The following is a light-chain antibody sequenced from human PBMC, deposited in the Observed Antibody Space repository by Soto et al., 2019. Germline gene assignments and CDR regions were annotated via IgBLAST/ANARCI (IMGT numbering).Light chain of an antibody. CDR2: DAS. CDR1: QSVSSN. Sequence: EIMMTQSPATLSVSPGERATLSCRASQSVSSNLAWYQQKPGQAPRLLIYDASTRATGIPARLSGSGSGTKVFLTISSLQSEDFAVYYCQQYNNWPSTFGQGTKLEI. V-gene: IGKV3-15*01. CDR3: QQYNNWPST. J-gene: IGKJ2*01.